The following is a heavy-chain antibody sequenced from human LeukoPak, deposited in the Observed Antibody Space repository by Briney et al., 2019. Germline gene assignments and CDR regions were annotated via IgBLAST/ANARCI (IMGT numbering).Heavy chain of an antibody. Sequence: SETLSLTCTVSGGSISSYYWSWIRQPPGKGLEWIGYIYYSGSTNYNPSLKSRVTISLDTSQNQFSLKLNSVTAADTAVYYCATVASGWYPDYWGQGALVTVAS. J-gene: IGHJ4*02. CDR2: IYYSGST. V-gene: IGHV4-59*01. CDR3: ATVASGWYPDY. D-gene: IGHD6-19*01. CDR1: GGSISSYY.